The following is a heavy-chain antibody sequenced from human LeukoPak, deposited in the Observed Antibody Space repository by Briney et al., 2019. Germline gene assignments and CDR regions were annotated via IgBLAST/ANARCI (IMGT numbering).Heavy chain of an antibody. D-gene: IGHD4-17*01. CDR1: GGSISSSSYY. Sequence: SETLSLTCTVSGGSISSSSYYWGWIRQPPGKGLEWIGSIYYSGSTYYNPSLKSRVTISVDTSKNQFSLKLSSVTAADTAVYYCADYGRKGGFDYWGQGTLVTVSS. V-gene: IGHV4-39*01. CDR2: IYYSGST. CDR3: ADYGRKGGFDY. J-gene: IGHJ4*02.